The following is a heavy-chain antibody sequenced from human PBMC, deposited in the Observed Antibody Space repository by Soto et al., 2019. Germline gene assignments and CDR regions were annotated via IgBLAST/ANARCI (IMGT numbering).Heavy chain of an antibody. CDR2: IYYSGST. CDR3: ARDSPYDFWSGYSNAFDI. Sequence: PSDTLSLTCTVSGGSISSGGYYWSWIRQHPGKGLEWIGYIYYSGSTYYSPSLKSRVTISLDTSKNQFSLKLSSVTAADTAVYYCARDSPYDFWSGYSNAFDIWGQGTMVTVSS. V-gene: IGHV4-31*03. J-gene: IGHJ3*02. CDR1: GGSISSGGYY. D-gene: IGHD3-3*01.